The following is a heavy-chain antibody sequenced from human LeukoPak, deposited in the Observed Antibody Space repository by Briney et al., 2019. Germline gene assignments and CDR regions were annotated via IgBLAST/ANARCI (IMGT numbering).Heavy chain of an antibody. CDR2: IYYGGST. D-gene: IGHD6-13*01. Sequence: SQTLSLTCTVSGGSISSGGYYWSWIRQHPGKGLEWIGYIYYGGSTYYNPSLKSRVTISVDTSKNQFSLKLSSVTAADTAVYYCARDQARQLVDYYYYYGTDVWGKGTTVTVSS. V-gene: IGHV4-31*03. CDR1: GGSISSGGYY. J-gene: IGHJ6*04. CDR3: ARDQARQLVDYYYYYGTDV.